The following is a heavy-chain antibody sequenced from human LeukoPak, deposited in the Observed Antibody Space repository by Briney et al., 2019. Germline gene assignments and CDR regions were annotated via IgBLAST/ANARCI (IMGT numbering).Heavy chain of an antibody. V-gene: IGHV4-59*01. CDR1: GASIRNYY. CDR2: IHATGGS. D-gene: IGHD1-7*01. J-gene: IGHJ6*03. CDR3: ARDNWNSRRYYYYMDV. Sequence: SETLSLTCTVSGASIRNYYWSWIRQTPETGLEWMGYIHATGGSNYYPSLKSRVTISVDTSKNQFSLKLSSVTAADTAVYYCARDNWNSRRYYYYMDVWGKGTTVTVSS.